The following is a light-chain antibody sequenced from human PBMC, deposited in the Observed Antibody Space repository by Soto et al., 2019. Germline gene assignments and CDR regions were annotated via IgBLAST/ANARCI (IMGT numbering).Light chain of an antibody. Sequence: ETVLTQSPGTLSLSPGERATLSCRASQGVDSYLAWYQQKPVQAPRLLIYGASRRATGVPDRFSGSGSGTDFALTICRLEAEDFAVYYCHQYGISSLTFGQGTKVDIK. V-gene: IGKV3-20*01. CDR3: HQYGISSLT. CDR2: GAS. J-gene: IGKJ1*01. CDR1: QGVDSY.